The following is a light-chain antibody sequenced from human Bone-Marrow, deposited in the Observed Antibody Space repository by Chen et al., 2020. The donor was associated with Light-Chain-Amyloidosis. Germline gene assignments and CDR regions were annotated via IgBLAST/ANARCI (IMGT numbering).Light chain of an antibody. CDR2: KAS. V-gene: IGKV1-5*03. CDR1: QSISSW. Sequence: DIQMTQSPSTLSASVGDRVTITCRASQSISSWLAGYQQKPGTAPKLLIYKASSLESGVPSRFSGSGSGTEFTLTISSLQPDDLATYYCQQYNSYSGYTFGQGTKLEIK. J-gene: IGKJ2*01. CDR3: QQYNSYSGYT.